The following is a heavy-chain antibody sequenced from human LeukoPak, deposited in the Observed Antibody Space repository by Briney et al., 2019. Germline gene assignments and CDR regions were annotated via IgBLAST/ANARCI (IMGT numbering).Heavy chain of an antibody. CDR3: AKVRGDCYAD. Sequence: GGSLRLSCAASGFTFSNYAMHWVRQAPGKGLEWVAVTSYDESNKYYADSVKGRFTISRDNSKKTLYLQMNSLRAEDTAVYYCAKVRGDCYADWGQGTLVTVSS. CDR2: TSYDESNK. CDR1: GFTFSNYA. D-gene: IGHD2-21*02. V-gene: IGHV3-30*04. J-gene: IGHJ4*02.